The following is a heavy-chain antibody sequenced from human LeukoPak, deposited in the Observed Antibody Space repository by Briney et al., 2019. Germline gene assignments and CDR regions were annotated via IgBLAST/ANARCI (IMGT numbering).Heavy chain of an antibody. Sequence: GGSLRLSCAASGFTFSIYGMNWVRQSPGKGLEWVSSIDSSGGYMFYADSVKGRFIISRDNAKDSLYLQMNSLRVEDTAVYYCLRGDRRDYWGQGTLVTVSS. V-gene: IGHV3-21*06. CDR3: LRGDRRDY. J-gene: IGHJ4*02. CDR2: IDSSGGYM. CDR1: GFTFSIYG.